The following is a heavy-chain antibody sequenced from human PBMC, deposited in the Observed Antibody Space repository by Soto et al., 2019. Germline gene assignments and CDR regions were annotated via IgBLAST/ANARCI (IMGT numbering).Heavy chain of an antibody. CDR3: ARLRGTNYYGMDV. CDR2: IYPGDSDT. D-gene: IGHD1-1*01. V-gene: IGHV5-51*01. Sequence: PGESLKLSCKGSGYSFTNYWIGWVRQMPGKGLEWMGIIYPGDSDTRYSPSFQGQVTISADKSISTAYLQWSSLKASDTAMYYCARLRGTNYYGMDVWGQGTTVTVSS. J-gene: IGHJ6*02. CDR1: GYSFTNYW.